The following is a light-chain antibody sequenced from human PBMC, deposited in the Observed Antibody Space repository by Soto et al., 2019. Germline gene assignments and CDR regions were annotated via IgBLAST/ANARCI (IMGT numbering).Light chain of an antibody. CDR3: CSYADTYTFV. Sequence: QSALTQPASVSGSPGQSITISCTGTTSDVGGYNYVSWYQQHPGKVPKLLIHEVSNRPSGVSNRFSGSKSGNTASLTISGLQAEDEADYYCCSYADTYTFVFGTGTKV. CDR1: TSDVGGYNY. V-gene: IGLV2-14*01. J-gene: IGLJ1*01. CDR2: EVS.